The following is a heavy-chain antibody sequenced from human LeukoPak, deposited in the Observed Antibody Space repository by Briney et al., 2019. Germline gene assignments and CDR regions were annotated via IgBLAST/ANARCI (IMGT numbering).Heavy chain of an antibody. Sequence: GGSLRLSCAASGFTFSSYSMNWVRQAPGKGLEWVSSINYSGTNMYYADSVRGRFTISRDNAKNSLFLQMNSLRPEDTAVYYCVTSGCSGATCYFYFDYWGQGTLVTVSS. V-gene: IGHV3-21*01. CDR3: VTSGCSGATCYFYFDY. J-gene: IGHJ4*02. D-gene: IGHD2-15*01. CDR2: INYSGTNM. CDR1: GFTFSSYS.